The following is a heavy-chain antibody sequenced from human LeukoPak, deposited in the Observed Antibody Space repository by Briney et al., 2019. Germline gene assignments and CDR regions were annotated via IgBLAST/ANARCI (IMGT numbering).Heavy chain of an antibody. V-gene: IGHV3-48*02. J-gene: IGHJ4*02. CDR2: ISSSSRSM. CDR1: GFTFSSYA. CDR3: ARVWSSSGWYQDY. Sequence: GGSLRLSCAASGFTFSSYAMHWVRQAPGKGLEWVSYISSSSRSMYYKDSVKGRFTISRDNAKNSLYLQMNSLRDEDTAVYYCARVWSSSGWYQDYWGQGALVTVSS. D-gene: IGHD6-19*01.